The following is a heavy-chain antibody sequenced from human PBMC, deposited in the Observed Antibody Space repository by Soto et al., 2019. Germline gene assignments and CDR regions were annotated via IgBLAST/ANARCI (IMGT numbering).Heavy chain of an antibody. D-gene: IGHD3-3*01. V-gene: IGHV1-8*01. CDR2: MNPNSGNT. Sequence: ASVKVSCKASGYTFTSYDINWVRQATGQGLEWMGWMNPNSGNTGYAQKFQGRVTMTRNTSISTAYMELSSLRSEDTAVYYCGGVFIWSLFYIFWSGYYIYYHYGMDVWGQGTTVTGSS. CDR3: GGVFIWSLFYIFWSGYYIYYHYGMDV. J-gene: IGHJ6*02. CDR1: GYTFTSYD.